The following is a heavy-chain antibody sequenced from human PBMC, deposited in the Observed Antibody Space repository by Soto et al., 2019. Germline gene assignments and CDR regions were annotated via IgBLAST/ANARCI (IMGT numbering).Heavy chain of an antibody. J-gene: IGHJ3*02. Sequence: GSLRLSCAASGFTFSSYSMNWVRQAPGKGLEWVSSISSSSSYIYYADSVKGRFTISRDNAKNSLYLQMNSLRAEDTAVYYCARDRRKRGGYDYPDAFDIWGQGTMVTVSS. D-gene: IGHD5-12*01. CDR2: ISSSSSYI. CDR1: GFTFSSYS. CDR3: ARDRRKRGGYDYPDAFDI. V-gene: IGHV3-21*01.